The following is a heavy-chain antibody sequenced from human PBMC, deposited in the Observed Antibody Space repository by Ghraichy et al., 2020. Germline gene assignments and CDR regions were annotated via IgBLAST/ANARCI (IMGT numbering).Heavy chain of an antibody. CDR2: ISYDGSNK. V-gene: IGHV3-30*18. J-gene: IGHJ2*01. CDR3: AKDRGYCSSTSCAYFDL. CDR1: GFTFSSYG. D-gene: IGHD2-2*01. Sequence: GESLNISCAASGFTFSSYGMHWVRQAPGKGLEWVAVISYDGSNKYYADSVKGRFTISRDNSKNTLYLQRNSLRAEDTAVYYCAKDRGYCSSTSCAYFDLWGRGTLVTVSS.